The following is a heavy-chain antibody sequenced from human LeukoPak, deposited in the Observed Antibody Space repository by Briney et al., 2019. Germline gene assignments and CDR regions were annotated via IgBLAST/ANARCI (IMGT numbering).Heavy chain of an antibody. V-gene: IGHV3-48*01. J-gene: IGHJ4*02. Sequence: GRSLRLSCAASGYTFSSYSMHWVPQAPGKGLEWVSYISSSSSTIYYADSVKGRFTISRDNAKNSLYLQMNSLRAEDTAVYYCARRRDYFDYWGQGTLVTVSS. CDR2: ISSSSSTI. CDR3: ARRRDYFDY. CDR1: GYTFSSYS.